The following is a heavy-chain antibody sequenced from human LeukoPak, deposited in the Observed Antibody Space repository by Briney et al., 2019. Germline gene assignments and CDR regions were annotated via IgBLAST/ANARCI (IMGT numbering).Heavy chain of an antibody. CDR1: GYSFTSYW. V-gene: IGHV5-51*01. CDR3: ARLDYDILTGYSYYFDY. Sequence: GASLKISCQGSGYSFTSYWIGWVRQLPGEGLEWMGIIYPGDSDTRYSPSFQGQVTISADKSISTAYLQWSSLKASDTAMYYCARLDYDILTGYSYYFDYWGQGTLVTVSS. D-gene: IGHD3-9*01. CDR2: IYPGDSDT. J-gene: IGHJ4*02.